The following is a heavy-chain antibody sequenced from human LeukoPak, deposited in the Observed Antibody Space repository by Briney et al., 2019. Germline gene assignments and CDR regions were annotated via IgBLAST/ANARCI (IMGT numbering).Heavy chain of an antibody. J-gene: IGHJ4*02. CDR2: INQDGGEK. Sequence: GGSLRLSCAASGFNLSNYWMSWVRQAPGRGLEWVGNINQDGGEKFYVDSVKGRFTISRDNAKNSLFLLMNSLRAEDTAVYYCARDSSPGYYDYVWGTYPRYWGQGTLVTVSS. V-gene: IGHV3-7*05. D-gene: IGHD3-16*02. CDR1: GFNLSNYW. CDR3: ARDSSPGYYDYVWGTYPRY.